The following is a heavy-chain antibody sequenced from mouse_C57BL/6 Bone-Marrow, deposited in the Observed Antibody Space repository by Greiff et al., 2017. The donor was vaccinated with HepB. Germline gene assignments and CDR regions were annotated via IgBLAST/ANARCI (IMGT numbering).Heavy chain of an antibody. CDR1: GYTFTSYW. CDR2: IHPNSGNT. Sequence: VQLQQPGAELVKPGASVKLSCKASGYTFTSYWMHWVKQRPGQGLEWIGMIHPNSGNTNYNEKFKSKATLTVDKSSSTAYMQLSSLTSEDSAVYYCARKGITTYYFDYWGQGTTLTVSA. CDR3: ARKGITTYYFDY. J-gene: IGHJ2*01. D-gene: IGHD1-1*01. V-gene: IGHV1-64*01.